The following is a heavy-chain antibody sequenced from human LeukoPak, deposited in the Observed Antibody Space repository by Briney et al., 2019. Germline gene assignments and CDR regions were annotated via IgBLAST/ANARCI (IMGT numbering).Heavy chain of an antibody. D-gene: IGHD3-22*01. J-gene: IGHJ3*02. CDR3: ARDPYDSSGSYYAAFDI. CDR1: GLTFSTSW. V-gene: IGHV3-7*01. CDR2: IKQDGSEE. Sequence: GGSLRLSCAASGLTFSTSWMTWVRQAPGKGLEWVANIKQDGSEEYYVDSVKGRFSISRDNAKNSLYLQMNNLRVEDTAVYYCARDPYDSSGSYYAAFDIWGQGTMVAVSS.